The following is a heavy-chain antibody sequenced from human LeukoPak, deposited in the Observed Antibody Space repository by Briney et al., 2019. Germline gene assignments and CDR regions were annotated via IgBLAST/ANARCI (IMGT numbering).Heavy chain of an antibody. D-gene: IGHD2-15*01. V-gene: IGHV1-18*01. Sequence: ASVKVSFKASGYTFTSYGISWVRQAPGQGLEWMGWISAYNGNTNYAQKLQGRVTMTTDTSTSTAYMELRSLRSDDTAVYYCARDNFVVVVAATLSYYYYGMDVWGQGTTVTVSS. CDR1: GYTFTSYG. CDR2: ISAYNGNT. CDR3: ARDNFVVVVAATLSYYYYGMDV. J-gene: IGHJ6*02.